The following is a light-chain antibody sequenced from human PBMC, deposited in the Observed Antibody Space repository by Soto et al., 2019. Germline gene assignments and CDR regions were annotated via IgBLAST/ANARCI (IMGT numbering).Light chain of an antibody. CDR2: RAS. Sequence: NVLTQSPGILSLSPGERATLSCRASQSLSGNYLAWYQQKPGQAPRVLIYRASIRATGISDRFSGSGSGTDFTLTISRLEPEDFAVYYCQHYGASPWTFGQGTKVDIK. CDR3: QHYGASPWT. J-gene: IGKJ1*01. CDR1: QSLSGNY. V-gene: IGKV3-20*01.